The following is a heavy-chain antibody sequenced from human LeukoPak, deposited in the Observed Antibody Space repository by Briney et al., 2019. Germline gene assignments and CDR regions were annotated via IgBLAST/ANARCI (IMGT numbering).Heavy chain of an antibody. CDR2: FDPEDGET. CDR3: ATGYYYDSSGYYYAFDY. Sequence: ASVKVSCKVSGYTLTELSMHWVRQAPGKGLEWMGGFDPEDGETIYAQKFQGRVTMTEDTSTGTAYMELSSLRSEDTAVYYCATGYYYDSSGYYYAFDYWGQGTLVTVSS. J-gene: IGHJ4*02. D-gene: IGHD3-22*01. CDR1: GYTLTELS. V-gene: IGHV1-24*01.